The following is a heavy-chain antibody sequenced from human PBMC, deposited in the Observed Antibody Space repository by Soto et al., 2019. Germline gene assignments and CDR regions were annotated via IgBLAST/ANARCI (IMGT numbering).Heavy chain of an antibody. V-gene: IGHV3-30-3*01. Sequence: QVQLVESGGGVVQPGRSLRLSCAASGFTFSSYAMHWVRQAPGKGLEWVAVISYDGSNKYYADSVKGRFTISRDNSKNPLYLQMNSLRAEDKAVYYCARASDYGDYGLGDYFDYWGQGTLVTVSS. CDR1: GFTFSSYA. CDR2: ISYDGSNK. CDR3: ARASDYGDYGLGDYFDY. D-gene: IGHD4-17*01. J-gene: IGHJ4*02.